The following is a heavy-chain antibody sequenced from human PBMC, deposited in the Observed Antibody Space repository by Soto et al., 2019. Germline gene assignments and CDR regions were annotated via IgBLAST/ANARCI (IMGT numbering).Heavy chain of an antibody. CDR3: ARYPGGDTARVTTWYNWFDP. Sequence: QVQLQQWGAGLLKPSETLSLTCAVYGGSFSGYYWSWIRQPPGKGLEWIGEINHSGSTNYNPSLKSRVTISVDTAKNQFSLKLSSVTAADTAVYYCARYPGGDTARVTTWYNWFDPWGQGTLVTVSS. V-gene: IGHV4-34*01. J-gene: IGHJ5*02. CDR1: GGSFSGYY. D-gene: IGHD5-18*01. CDR2: INHSGST.